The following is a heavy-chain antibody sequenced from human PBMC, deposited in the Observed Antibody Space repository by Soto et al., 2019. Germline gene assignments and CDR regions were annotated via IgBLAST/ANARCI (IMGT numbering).Heavy chain of an antibody. CDR2: INHSGST. D-gene: IGHD4-17*01. CDR1: GGYFRVYY. V-gene: IGHV4-34*01. CDR3: ARGPVNYYYYDMEV. J-gene: IGHJ6*03. Sequence: SGALSLTHPVYGGYFRVYYWGWIRQPPGKGLEWIGEINHSGSTNYNPSLKSRVTISVDTSKNQFSLKLSSVTAADTAVYYCARGPVNYYYYDMEVWGKGTTVT.